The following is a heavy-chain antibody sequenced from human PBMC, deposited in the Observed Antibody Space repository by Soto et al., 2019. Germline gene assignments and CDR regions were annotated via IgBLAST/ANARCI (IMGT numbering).Heavy chain of an antibody. D-gene: IGHD3-22*01. CDR3: ARGYDYHSGGYLFDY. CDR1: GGSISSHIYY. J-gene: IGHJ4*02. V-gene: IGHV4-31*03. CDR2: IYYSGST. Sequence: QVQLQESGPGLVKPSQTLSLTCTVSGGSISSHIYYWTWIRQHPGKGLEWIGSIYYSGSTYYNPSLKSRVTISLDTSKNQFSLKLRSVTAADTAVYYCARGYDYHSGGYLFDYWGQGTLLTVSS.